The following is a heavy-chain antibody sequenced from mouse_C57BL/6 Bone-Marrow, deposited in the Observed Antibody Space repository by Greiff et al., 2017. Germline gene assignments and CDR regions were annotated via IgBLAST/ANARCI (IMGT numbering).Heavy chain of an antibody. J-gene: IGHJ1*03. CDR2: IDPETGGT. V-gene: IGHV1-15*01. Sequence: VQLQQSGAELVRPGASVTLSCKASGYTFTDYEMHWVKQTPVHGLEWIGAIDPETGGTAYNQKFKGKAILTADKSSSTAYMELRRLTSEDSAVYYCTAIYYSNYLYWYFDVWGTGTTVTVAS. CDR1: GYTFTDYE. CDR3: TAIYYSNYLYWYFDV. D-gene: IGHD2-5*01.